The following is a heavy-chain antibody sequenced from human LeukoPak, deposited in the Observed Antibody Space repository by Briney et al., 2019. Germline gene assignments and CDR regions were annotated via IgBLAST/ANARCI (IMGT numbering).Heavy chain of an antibody. CDR1: GFTFSSYA. Sequence: GGSLRLSCAASGFTFSSYAMSWVRQAPGNGLEWVSAISGSGGSTYYADSVKGRFTISRDNSKNTLYLQMNSLRAEDTAVYYCAKGKPLYCGGDCYFDYWGQGTLVTVSS. V-gene: IGHV3-23*01. CDR3: AKGKPLYCGGDCYFDY. D-gene: IGHD2-21*02. J-gene: IGHJ4*02. CDR2: ISGSGGST.